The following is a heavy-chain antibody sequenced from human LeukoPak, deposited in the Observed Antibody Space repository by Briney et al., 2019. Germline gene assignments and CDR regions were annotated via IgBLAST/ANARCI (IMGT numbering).Heavy chain of an antibody. CDR1: EITFSSYT. Sequence: GGALRLSCAAAEITFSSYTKYWVRQAPGKGLELVAIIAYDGSDKYYADSVNGRFTITRDKSKHTLYLQMNSVTPAHTFVCYCARGSSSYEEDDIFDYWGQGSLVTVSS. D-gene: IGHD5-12*01. J-gene: IGHJ4*02. CDR2: IAYDGSDK. V-gene: IGHV3-30-3*01. CDR3: ARGSSSYEEDDIFDY.